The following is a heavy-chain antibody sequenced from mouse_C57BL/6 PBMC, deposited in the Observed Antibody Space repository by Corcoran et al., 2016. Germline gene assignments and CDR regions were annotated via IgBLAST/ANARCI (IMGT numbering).Heavy chain of an antibody. CDR1: GYTFTDYN. D-gene: IGHD1-1*01. Sequence: EVQLQQSGPELVKPGASVKIPCKASGYTFTDYNMDWVKQSHGKSLEWIGDINPNNGGTIYNQKFKGKATLTVDKSSSTAYMELRSLTSEDTAVYYCARNHLYYYGSSLDYWGQGTTLTVSS. CDR3: ARNHLYYYGSSLDY. V-gene: IGHV1-18*01. CDR2: INPNNGGT. J-gene: IGHJ2*01.